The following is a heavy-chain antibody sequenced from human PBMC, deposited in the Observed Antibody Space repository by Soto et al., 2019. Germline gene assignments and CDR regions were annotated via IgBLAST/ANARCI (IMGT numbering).Heavy chain of an antibody. V-gene: IGHV4-59*08. J-gene: IGHJ4*02. CDR1: GGSISSYY. CDR3: ARGLSSWYYY. D-gene: IGHD6-13*01. CDR2: IYYSGST. Sequence: SETLSLTCTVSGGSISSYYWSWIRQPPGKGLEWIGYIYYSGSTNYNPSLKSRVTISVDTSKNQFSLKLSSVTAADTAVYYCARGLSSWYYYGGQGTLVTVSS.